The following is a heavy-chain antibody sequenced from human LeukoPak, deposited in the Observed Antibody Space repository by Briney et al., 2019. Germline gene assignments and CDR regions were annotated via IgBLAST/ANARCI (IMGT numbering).Heavy chain of an antibody. CDR2: ISSSSITI. CDR1: GFTFSSCS. D-gene: IGHD3-22*01. V-gene: IGHV3-48*01. CDR3: ARNPIAHYYDSSGYPNFNWFDP. J-gene: IGHJ5*02. Sequence: GGSLRLSCAASGFTFSSCSMNWVRQAPGKGLEWVSYISSSSITIYYADSVKGRFTISRDNAKNSLYLQMNSLRAEDTAVYYCARNPIAHYYDSSGYPNFNWFDPWGQGTLVTVSS.